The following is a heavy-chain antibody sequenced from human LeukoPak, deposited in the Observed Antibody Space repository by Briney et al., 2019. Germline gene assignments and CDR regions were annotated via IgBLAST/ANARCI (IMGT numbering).Heavy chain of an antibody. V-gene: IGHV4-4*07. J-gene: IGHJ6*03. CDR2: IYTSGRT. CDR1: GGSISSSY. CDR3: ARGVSPDYDYEFYYDSYMDV. D-gene: IGHD3-22*01. Sequence: PSETLSLTCTVSGGSISSSYWSWIRQPAGKGLEWIGRIYTSGRTNFNPSLRSRVTMSVDTSKNQFSLKVNSVTAADTAVYYCARGVSPDYDYEFYYDSYMDVWGKGTTVTVSS.